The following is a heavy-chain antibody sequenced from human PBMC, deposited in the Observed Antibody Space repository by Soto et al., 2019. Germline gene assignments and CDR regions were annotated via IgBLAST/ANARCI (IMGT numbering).Heavy chain of an antibody. Sequence: VQLLESGGGLVQPGGSLRLSCAASGFTFSSYAMRCVRQAPVKGLEWVSAISGSGDSTYYADSVKGRFTISRDNSKNTLYLQMNSLRAEDTAVYYCARLRSGSYYDYWGQGTLVTVSS. CDR3: ARLRSGSYYDY. CDR2: ISGSGDST. CDR1: GFTFSSYA. J-gene: IGHJ4*02. V-gene: IGHV3-23*01. D-gene: IGHD1-26*01.